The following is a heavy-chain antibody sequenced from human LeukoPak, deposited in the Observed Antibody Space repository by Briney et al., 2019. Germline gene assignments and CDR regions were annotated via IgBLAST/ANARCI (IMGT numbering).Heavy chain of an antibody. CDR1: GGSFSGYY. D-gene: IGHD5-18*01. J-gene: IGHJ4*02. V-gene: IGHV4-34*01. Sequence: SETLSLTCAVYGGSFSGYYWSWIRQPPGKGLEWIGEINHSGSTNYNPSLKSRVTISVDTSKNQFSLKLSSLTAADTAVYYCAKQVQLWASHGFDFLGQGTLVTVSS. CDR2: INHSGST. CDR3: AKQVQLWASHGFDF.